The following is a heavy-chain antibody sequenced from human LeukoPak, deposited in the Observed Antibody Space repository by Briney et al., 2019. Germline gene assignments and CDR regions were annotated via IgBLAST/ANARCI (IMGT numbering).Heavy chain of an antibody. D-gene: IGHD6-19*01. CDR2: INPSGGST. CDR1: GYTFTSYY. J-gene: IGHJ4*02. V-gene: IGHV1-46*01. CDR3: AREYTLYRSGWFLDY. Sequence: ASVKVSCKASGYTFTSYYMHWVRQAPGQGLEWMGIINPSGGSTSYAQKFQGRVTMTRDTSTSTVYMELSSLRSEDTAVYYCAREYTLYRSGWFLDYWGQGTLVTVSS.